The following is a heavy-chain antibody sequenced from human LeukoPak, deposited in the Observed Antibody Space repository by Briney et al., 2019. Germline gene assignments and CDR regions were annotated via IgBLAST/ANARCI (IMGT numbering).Heavy chain of an antibody. J-gene: IGHJ4*02. D-gene: IGHD2-21*02. V-gene: IGHV3-53*01. CDR3: ARDHMDPSYCGGDCYTDY. CDR1: GFTFSSNY. Sequence: GGSLRLSCAASGFTFSSNYMSWVRQAPGKGLEWVSVIYSGGSTYYADSVKGRFTISRDNSKNTLYLQMNSLRAEDTAVYYCARDHMDPSYCGGDCYTDYWGQGTLVTVSS. CDR2: IYSGGST.